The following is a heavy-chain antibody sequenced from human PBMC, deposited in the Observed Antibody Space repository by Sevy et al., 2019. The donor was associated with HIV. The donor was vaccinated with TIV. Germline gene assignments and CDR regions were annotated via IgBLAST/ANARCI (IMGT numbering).Heavy chain of an antibody. J-gene: IGHJ6*02. CDR1: GFTFSSHW. CDR2: INQDGSAK. D-gene: IGHD6-13*01. Sequence: GGSLRLSCAASGFTFSSHWMSWVRQAPGKGLEWVANINQDGSAKYYVDPVKGRFTISRDNAKNSLSLQMNSLRAEDTAVYYCARDTGGIGMDVWGQGTTVTVSS. CDR3: ARDTGGIGMDV. V-gene: IGHV3-7*01.